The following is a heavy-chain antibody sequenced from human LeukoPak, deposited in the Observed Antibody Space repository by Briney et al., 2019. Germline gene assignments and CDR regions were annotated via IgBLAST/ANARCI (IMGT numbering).Heavy chain of an antibody. Sequence: ASVKVSCKSSGYTFTSYYVHWVRQAPGQGLEWMGIINPSGGSTSYAQRFQGRVTLTRDTSTSTVYMELSSLRSEDTAVYYCARDRDSNSWFVDYWDQGTLVTVSS. CDR1: GYTFTSYY. J-gene: IGHJ4*02. D-gene: IGHD6-13*01. CDR2: INPSGGST. V-gene: IGHV1-46*01. CDR3: ARDRDSNSWFVDY.